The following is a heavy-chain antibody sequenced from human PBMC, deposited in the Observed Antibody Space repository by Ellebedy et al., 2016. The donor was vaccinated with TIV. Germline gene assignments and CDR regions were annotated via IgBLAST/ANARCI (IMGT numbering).Heavy chain of an antibody. CDR1: GGSISSSSFY. Sequence: SETLSLTCSVSGGSISSSSFYWAWIRQPPGRGLEWIGSVYYSGLTYHNPSLEGRVTISIDTSQNHFSLKLTSVTAADTAVYYCARHKGSTWTPTFDYWGPGTLVTVSA. D-gene: IGHD6-13*01. CDR3: ARHKGSTWTPTFDY. V-gene: IGHV4-39*01. CDR2: VYYSGLT. J-gene: IGHJ4*02.